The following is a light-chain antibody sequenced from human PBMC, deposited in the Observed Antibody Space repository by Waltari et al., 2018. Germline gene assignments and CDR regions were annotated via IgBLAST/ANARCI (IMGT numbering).Light chain of an antibody. CDR1: ISAVCGFNS. V-gene: IGLV2-14*03. CDR3: SSQSTNSVVL. CDR2: DVI. Sequence: QSALTQPASVSGSPGQSITISCTATISAVCGFNSGPWYQVHPGQAPRVMIYDVINRPSGVSDRFSASKSGNTASLTISGLQAEDEGDYYCSSQSTNSVVLFGGGTKLTVL. J-gene: IGLJ3*02.